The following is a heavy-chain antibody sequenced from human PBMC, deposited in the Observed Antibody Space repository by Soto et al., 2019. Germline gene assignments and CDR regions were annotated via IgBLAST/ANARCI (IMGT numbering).Heavy chain of an antibody. V-gene: IGHV1-3*01. D-gene: IGHD7-27*01. CDR1: GYTFSSYA. Sequence: ASVKVSCKASGYTFSSYAMHWVRQAPRQRLEWMGWINAGYGNTKSSQKFQDRVTISRDTSASTAYMELTSLRSEDTAVYYCARDTGDGTFDFWGQGTLVTVSS. J-gene: IGHJ4*02. CDR3: ARDTGDGTFDF. CDR2: INAGYGNT.